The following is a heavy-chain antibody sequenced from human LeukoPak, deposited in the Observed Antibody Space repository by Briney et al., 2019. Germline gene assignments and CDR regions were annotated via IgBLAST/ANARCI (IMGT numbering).Heavy chain of an antibody. Sequence: SSVNVSCQDSVGTLSHYVISWVRQAPGQGLEWMGRIIPILGIANYPQKFQGRVTNTADKSTSTAYMELSSLRSEDTAVYYCARNLNYYGAEPLSANCYGMDVWGQGTTVTVSS. D-gene: IGHD3-10*01. V-gene: IGHV1-69*04. CDR2: IIPILGIA. CDR1: VGTLSHYV. CDR3: ARNLNYYGAEPLSANCYGMDV. J-gene: IGHJ6*02.